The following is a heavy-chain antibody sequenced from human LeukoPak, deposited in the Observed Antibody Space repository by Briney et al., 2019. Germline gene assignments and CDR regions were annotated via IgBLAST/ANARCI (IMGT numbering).Heavy chain of an antibody. CDR3: TRGRGGFTMSA. D-gene: IGHD3-22*01. J-gene: IGHJ4*02. V-gene: IGHV4-34*01. Sequence: PSETLSLTCAVYGGSFSGYYWSWIRQPPGKGLEWLGEINHSGSTDYSPSLKSRVTMSVDTSKNQFSLKVTSVTAADTAVYYCTRGRGGFTMSAWGQGTLVTVSS. CDR1: GGSFSGYY. CDR2: INHSGST.